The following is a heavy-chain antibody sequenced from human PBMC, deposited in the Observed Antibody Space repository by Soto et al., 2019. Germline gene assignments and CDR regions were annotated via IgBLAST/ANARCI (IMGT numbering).Heavy chain of an antibody. D-gene: IGHD2-15*01. Sequence: SVKVSCKASGYTFTSYGISWVRQAPRQGLDWMGWISAYNGNTKYAQDLQGRVTMTTDTSTSTAYMELRSLRSDDTAVYYCARFSGGSYNTYYFYYGMDVWGQGTTVTGSS. V-gene: IGHV1-18*01. CDR3: ARFSGGSYNTYYFYYGMDV. CDR2: ISAYNGNT. J-gene: IGHJ6*02. CDR1: GYTFTSYG.